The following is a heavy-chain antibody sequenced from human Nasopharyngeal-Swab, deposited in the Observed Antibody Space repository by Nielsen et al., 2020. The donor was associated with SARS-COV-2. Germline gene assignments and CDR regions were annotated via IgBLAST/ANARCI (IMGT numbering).Heavy chain of an antibody. D-gene: IGHD2-21*01. Sequence: VRQAPGKGLEWIAEVNRRGSTNYNPSLKSRVTISMDRSKNQFSLKVTSVTAADTAVYYCARSGLFTLGPYSYYYMDVWGKGTTVTVSS. J-gene: IGHJ6*03. V-gene: IGHV4-4*02. CDR2: VNRRGST. CDR3: ARSGLFTLGPYSYYYMDV.